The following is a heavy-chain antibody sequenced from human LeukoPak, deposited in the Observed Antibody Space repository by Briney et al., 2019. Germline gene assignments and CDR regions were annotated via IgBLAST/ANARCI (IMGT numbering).Heavy chain of an antibody. Sequence: PSETLSLTCTVSGGSISSYYWSWIRQPPGKGLEWIGYISYSGSTYYDPSLKSRVTISVDKSKNQFSLKLSSVTAADTAVYYCAREFDWLSFFDYWGQGTLVTVSS. CDR1: GGSISSYY. V-gene: IGHV4-59*01. CDR3: AREFDWLSFFDY. CDR2: ISYSGST. D-gene: IGHD3-9*01. J-gene: IGHJ4*02.